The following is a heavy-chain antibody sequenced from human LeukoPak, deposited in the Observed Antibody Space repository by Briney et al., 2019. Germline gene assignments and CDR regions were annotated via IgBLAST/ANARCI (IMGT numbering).Heavy chain of an antibody. J-gene: IGHJ5*02. CDR2: INPNSGGT. CDR1: GYTFTGYY. Sequence: ASVKVSCKASGYTFTGYYMHWVRQAPGQGLEWMGWINPNSGGTNYAQKFQGRVTMTRDTSTSTVYMELSSLRSEDTAVYYCARDGWYSSIHGWFDPWGQGTLVTVSS. V-gene: IGHV1-2*02. CDR3: ARDGWYSSIHGWFDP. D-gene: IGHD6-19*01.